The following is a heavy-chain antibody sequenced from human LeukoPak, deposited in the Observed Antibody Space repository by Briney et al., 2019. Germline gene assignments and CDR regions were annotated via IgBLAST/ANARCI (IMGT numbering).Heavy chain of an antibody. CDR2: ISWNSGSI. Sequence: PGRSLRLSCAASGFTFDDYAMHWVRQAPGKGLEWVSGISWNSGSIGYADSVKGRFTISRDNAKNSLYLQMNSLRAEDTALYYCAKDIDPVATITFDCWGQGTLVTVSS. V-gene: IGHV3-9*01. CDR1: GFTFDDYA. J-gene: IGHJ4*02. D-gene: IGHD5-12*01. CDR3: AKDIDPVATITFDC.